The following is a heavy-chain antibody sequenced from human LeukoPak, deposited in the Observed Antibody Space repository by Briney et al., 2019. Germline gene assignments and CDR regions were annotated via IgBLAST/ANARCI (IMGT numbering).Heavy chain of an antibody. CDR2: ISSSSTTI. J-gene: IGHJ4*02. D-gene: IGHD4-17*01. V-gene: IGHV3-48*02. CDR3: ARDPRDYGDFTGDY. Sequence: GASLRLSCAASGFTFSAFGMNWVRQAPGNGLEWVSYISSSSTTIYYADSVKGRFTISRDNAKNSLYLQMHSLRDDDTAVYYCARDPRDYGDFTGDYWGQGTLVTVSS. CDR1: GFTFSAFG.